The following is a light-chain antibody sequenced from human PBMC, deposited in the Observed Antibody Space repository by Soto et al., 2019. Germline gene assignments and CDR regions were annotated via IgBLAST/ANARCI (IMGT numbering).Light chain of an antibody. CDR2: GAS. CDR1: QCVSSSY. J-gene: IGKJ2*01. CDR3: QQFRSSPYT. V-gene: IGKV3-20*01. Sequence: EIVLTQSPGTLSLSPGERATLSCRASQCVSSSYLAWYQQKPGQAPRLLIYGASSRATGIPDRFSGSGSGTDFTLTISRLEPEDLAVYYCQQFRSSPYTFGQGTKVDIK.